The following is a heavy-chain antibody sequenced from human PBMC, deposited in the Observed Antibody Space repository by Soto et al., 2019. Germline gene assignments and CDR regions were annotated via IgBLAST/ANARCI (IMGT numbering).Heavy chain of an antibody. CDR3: ARDKITGLSDY. CDR2: INHSGST. CDR1: GGSFSGYY. J-gene: IGHJ4*01. V-gene: IGHV4-34*01. D-gene: IGHD2-8*02. Sequence: LSLTCAVYGGSFSGYYWTWIRQPPGTGLEWIGEINHSGSTNYNPSLKSRETISVDTSKNQFSLKLTSVFAADTAVYYCARDKITGLSDYWGQGTLVTVS.